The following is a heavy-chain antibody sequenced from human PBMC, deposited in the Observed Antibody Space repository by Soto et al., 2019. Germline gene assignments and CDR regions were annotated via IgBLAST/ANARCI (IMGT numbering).Heavy chain of an antibody. V-gene: IGHV4-34*01. J-gene: IGHJ5*02. D-gene: IGHD3-22*01. Sequence: SETLSLTCAVYGGSVRGYYWSWIRQPPGKGLEWIGEINDSGSTKYNPSLKSRDTISVDTPKHQFYLGLSSVTAADTGVYFCARIGYDTSNHHFGPLRQRNLVSV. CDR2: INDSGST. CDR1: GGSVRGYY. CDR3: ARIGYDTSNHHFGP.